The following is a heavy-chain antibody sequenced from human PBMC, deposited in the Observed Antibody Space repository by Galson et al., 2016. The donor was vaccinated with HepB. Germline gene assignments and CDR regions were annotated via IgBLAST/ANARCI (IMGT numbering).Heavy chain of an antibody. J-gene: IGHJ4*02. D-gene: IGHD2-15*01. V-gene: IGHV3-74*01. Sequence: SLRLSCAASGLSFSDRWMHWVRQAPGKGLVWVSRVRGDGNFIVYADSVKGRFTTSRDNAKNTLYLQMNSLRTEDTAMYYCAYSDYFDYWGQGSLVTVSS. CDR2: VRGDGNFI. CDR1: GLSFSDRW. CDR3: AYSDYFDY.